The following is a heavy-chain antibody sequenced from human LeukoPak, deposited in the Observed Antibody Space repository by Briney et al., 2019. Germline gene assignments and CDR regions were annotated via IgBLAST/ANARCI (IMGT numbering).Heavy chain of an antibody. CDR3: AHGLWHYDAFDV. CDR2: IKSKPAGETT. CDR1: ASTFTNAW. D-gene: IGHD3-10*01. Sequence: GGSLRLSCAASASTFTNAWMNWVRQAPGKGLEWVGRIKSKPAGETTDYAEPVKGRFTISRDDPKITLYLQMNSLKTEDTAVYYCAHGLWHYDAFDVWGQGTMVTVSS. J-gene: IGHJ3*01. V-gene: IGHV3-15*01.